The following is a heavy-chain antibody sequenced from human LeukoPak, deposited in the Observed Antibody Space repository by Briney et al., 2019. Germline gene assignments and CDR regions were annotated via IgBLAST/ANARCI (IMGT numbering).Heavy chain of an antibody. Sequence: SETLSLTCAVYGGSFSGYYWSWIRQPPGKGLEWIGEINHSGSTNYNPSLKSRVTISVDTSKSQFSLKLSSVTAADTAVYYCARGLRPDFWSGYSTTQYYYYGMDVWGQGTTVTVSS. V-gene: IGHV4-34*01. CDR3: ARGLRPDFWSGYSTTQYYYYGMDV. CDR1: GGSFSGYY. J-gene: IGHJ6*02. CDR2: INHSGST. D-gene: IGHD3-3*01.